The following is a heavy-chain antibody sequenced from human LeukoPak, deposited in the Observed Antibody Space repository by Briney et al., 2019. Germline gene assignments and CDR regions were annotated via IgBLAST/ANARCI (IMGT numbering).Heavy chain of an antibody. J-gene: IGHJ6*02. D-gene: IGHD3-9*01. CDR3: AREVVIFPDYYYYGMDV. V-gene: IGHV3-11*01. Sequence: PGGSLRLSCAASGVPFRDCYMTWIRQAPGKGLEWISYISRSGDSLYYADSVEGRFTISRDNAKNSLFLQMNSLRADDTAVYYCAREVVIFPDYYYYGMDVWGQGTTVTVSS. CDR2: ISRSGDSL. CDR1: GVPFRDCY.